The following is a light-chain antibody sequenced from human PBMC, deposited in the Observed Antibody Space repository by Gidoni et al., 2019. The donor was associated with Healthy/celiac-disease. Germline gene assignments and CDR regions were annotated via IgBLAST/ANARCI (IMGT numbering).Light chain of an antibody. Sequence: EIVLTQSPATLSLSPGERATLSCRASQSVSSYLAWYQQNPGQAPRLLIYDASNRATGIPARFSGSGSGTDFTLTISSLEPEDFAVYYCQQRSNWQGTFGQGTKVEIK. J-gene: IGKJ1*01. CDR3: QQRSNWQGT. V-gene: IGKV3-11*01. CDR1: QSVSSY. CDR2: DAS.